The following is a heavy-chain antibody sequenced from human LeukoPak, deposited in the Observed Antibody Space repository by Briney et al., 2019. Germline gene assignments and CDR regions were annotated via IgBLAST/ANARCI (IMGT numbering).Heavy chain of an antibody. Sequence: SETLSLTCTVSSGXVSSDTEYWSWIRQPPGKGLEYIGYIYNSGSTNYNPSLKSRVTISVDTSKNQFSLKLSSVTAADTAVYYCARDTKRGDGYNYDSWGQGTLVTISS. D-gene: IGHD5-24*01. V-gene: IGHV4-61*01. CDR3: ARDTKRGDGYNYDS. CDR2: IYNSGST. CDR1: SGXVSSDTEY. J-gene: IGHJ5*01.